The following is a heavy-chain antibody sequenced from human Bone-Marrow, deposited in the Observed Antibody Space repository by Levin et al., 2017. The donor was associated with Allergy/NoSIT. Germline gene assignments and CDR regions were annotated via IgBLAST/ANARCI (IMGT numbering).Heavy chain of an antibody. V-gene: IGHV3-48*01. CDR1: GFTFSSYS. J-gene: IGHJ3*02. D-gene: IGHD5-18*01. CDR2: ISSSSSTI. CDR3: ARVDADTAMEVLSAFDI. Sequence: GGSLRLSCAASGFTFSSYSMNWVRQAPGKGLEWVSYISSSSSTIYYADSVKGRFTISRDNAKNSLYLQMNSLRAEDTAVYYCARVDADTAMEVLSAFDIWGQGTMVTVSS.